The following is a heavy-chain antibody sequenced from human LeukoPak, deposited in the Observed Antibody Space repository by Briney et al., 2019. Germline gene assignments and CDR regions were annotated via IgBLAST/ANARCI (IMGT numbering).Heavy chain of an antibody. CDR3: ARDRGLGAFDY. D-gene: IGHD3-10*01. V-gene: IGHV4-38-2*02. CDR1: GYSISSGYY. J-gene: IGHJ4*02. CDR2: IYHSGST. Sequence: SETLSLTCTVSGYSISSGYYWGWIRQPPGKGLEWIGSIYHSGSTYYNPSLKSRVTISVDTSKNQFSLRLSSVTAADTAVYYCARDRGLGAFDYWGQGTLVTVSS.